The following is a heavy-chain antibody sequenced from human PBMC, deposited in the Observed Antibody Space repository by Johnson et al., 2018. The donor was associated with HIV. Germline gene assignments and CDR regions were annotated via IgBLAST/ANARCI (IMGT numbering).Heavy chain of an antibody. D-gene: IGHD2-21*01. J-gene: IGHJ3*01. CDR2: ISRSGSTI. Sequence: QMLLVESGGGLVKPGGSLRLSCAASGFTFSDYYMSWIRQAPGKGLAWVSYISRSGSTISYADSVKGRFTISRDNAKNSLYLQMSSLRVEDTAVYYCASGHMWSAFWGQGTMVTVSS. CDR3: ASGHMWSAF. CDR1: GFTFSDYY. V-gene: IGHV3-11*04.